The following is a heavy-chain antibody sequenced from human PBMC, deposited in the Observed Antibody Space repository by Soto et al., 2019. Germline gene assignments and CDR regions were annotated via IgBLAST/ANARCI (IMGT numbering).Heavy chain of an antibody. CDR3: ARGTPITIFLFFYGMDV. CDR1: GYTFTSYY. CDR2: INPSGGST. V-gene: IGHV1-46*01. D-gene: IGHD3-9*01. Sequence: ASVKVSCKASGYTFTSYYMHWVRQAPGQGLEWMGIINPSGGSTSYAQKFQGRVTMTRDTSTSTVYMELSSLRSEDTAVYYCARGTPITIFLFFYGMDVWGQGTTVTVSS. J-gene: IGHJ6*02.